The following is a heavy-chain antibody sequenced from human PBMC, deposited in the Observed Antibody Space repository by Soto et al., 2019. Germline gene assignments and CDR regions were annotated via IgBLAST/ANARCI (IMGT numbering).Heavy chain of an antibody. CDR2: ISYDGSNK. CDR3: ARDLPGIAADGTGGWFDP. V-gene: IGHV3-30-3*01. J-gene: IGHJ5*02. CDR1: GFTFSSYA. Sequence: QVQLVESGGGVVQPGRSLRLSCAASGFTFSSYAMHWVRQAPGKGLEWVAVISYDGSNKYYADSVKGRFTISRDNSKNTLYRQMNSLRAEDTAVYYCARDLPGIAADGTGGWFDPWGQGTLVTVSS. D-gene: IGHD6-13*01.